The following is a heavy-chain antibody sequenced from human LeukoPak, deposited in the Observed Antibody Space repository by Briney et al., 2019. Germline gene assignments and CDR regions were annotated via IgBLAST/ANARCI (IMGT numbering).Heavy chain of an antibody. CDR1: GYSFTNYW. V-gene: IGHV5-10-1*01. CDR2: IDPSDSYT. J-gene: IGHJ4*02. D-gene: IGHD4-17*01. Sequence: GESLKISCKGSGYSFTNYWISWVRQMPGKGLEWMGRIDPSDSYTKYSPSFEGHVTISVDKSISTAFLQRNSLKASDSAMYYCATGASKVTRDFANYWGQGTQVAVSS. CDR3: ATGASKVTRDFANY.